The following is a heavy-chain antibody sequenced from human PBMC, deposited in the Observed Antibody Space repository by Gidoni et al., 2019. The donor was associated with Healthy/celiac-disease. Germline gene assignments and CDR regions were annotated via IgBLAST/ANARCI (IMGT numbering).Heavy chain of an antibody. CDR2: IKQDGSEK. V-gene: IGHV3-7*01. CDR3: ARDIVVVPAADNRWFDP. CDR1: GFTFSSYW. J-gene: IGHJ5*02. Sequence: EVQLVESGGGLVQPGGSLRLSCAASGFTFSSYWRSWVRQAPGTGLEWVANIKQDGSEKYYVDSVKGRFTISRDNAKNSLYLQLNSLGAEDTAVYYCARDIVVVPAADNRWFDPWGQGTLVTVSS. D-gene: IGHD2-2*01.